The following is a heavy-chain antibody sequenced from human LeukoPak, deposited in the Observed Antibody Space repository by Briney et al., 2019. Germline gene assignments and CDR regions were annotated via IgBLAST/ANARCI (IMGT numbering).Heavy chain of an antibody. CDR1: GFTFSSYW. CDR3: ARDGGSGWSSAFFDH. J-gene: IGHJ4*02. D-gene: IGHD6-19*01. V-gene: IGHV3-7*03. Sequence: GGSLRLSCAASGFTFSSYWMSWVRQAPGKGLEWVANIKQDGSEKYYVDSVKGRFTISRDNAKNTLYLQMSSLRAEDTALYYCARDGGSGWSSAFFDHWGQGTLVTVSS. CDR2: IKQDGSEK.